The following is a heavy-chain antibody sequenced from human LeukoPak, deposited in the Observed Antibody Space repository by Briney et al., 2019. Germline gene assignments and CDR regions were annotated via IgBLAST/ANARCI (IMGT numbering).Heavy chain of an antibody. V-gene: IGHV4-38-2*01. D-gene: IGHD3-10*01. CDR2: IYHSGST. J-gene: IGHJ6*04. CDR1: GYSISSGYY. CDR3: ARWDGSGRVYGMDV. Sequence: NPSETLSLTCAVSGYSISSGYYWGWIRQPPGKGLEWIGSIYHSGSTYYNPSLKSRVTISVDTSKNQFSLKLSSVTAADTAVYYCARWDGSGRVYGMDVWGKGTTVTVSS.